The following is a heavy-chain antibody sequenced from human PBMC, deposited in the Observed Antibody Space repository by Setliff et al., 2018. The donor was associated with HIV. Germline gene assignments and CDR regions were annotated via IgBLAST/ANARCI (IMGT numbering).Heavy chain of an antibody. Sequence: SETLSLTCDDSAVSLGGHYWNWIRQSPGKGLEWIGEIDPRGSRSYNPSLKSRVTISKDTSKNQLSLKLTSVTAADSALYYCTRGAEVLRLGLWGQGTLVTVSS. CDR2: IDPRGSR. D-gene: IGHD3-10*01. CDR3: TRGAEVLRLGL. J-gene: IGHJ5*02. CDR1: AVSLGGHY. V-gene: IGHV4-34*01.